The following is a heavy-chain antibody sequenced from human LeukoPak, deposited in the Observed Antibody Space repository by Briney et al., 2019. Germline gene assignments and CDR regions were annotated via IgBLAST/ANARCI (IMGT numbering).Heavy chain of an antibody. CDR2: IDYTGST. D-gene: IGHD5-12*01. Sequence: PSETLSLTCNVSGYSITSGSYWAWIRPPPGKGLEWIGEIDYTGSTNYNPSLKSRIKMSVDTSKNQFSVNLNSVTAADTAFYYCARRRIPATITGSKLSSRFDTWGQGTLVTVSS. J-gene: IGHJ1*01. V-gene: IGHV4-38-2*02. CDR3: ARRRIPATITGSKLSSRFDT. CDR1: GYSITSGSY.